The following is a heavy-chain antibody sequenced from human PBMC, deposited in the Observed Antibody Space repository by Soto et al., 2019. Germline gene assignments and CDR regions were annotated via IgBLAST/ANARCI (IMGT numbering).Heavy chain of an antibody. Sequence: SETLSLTCTVSGGSISSGGYYWSWIRQHPGKGLEWIGYIYYSGSTYYNPSLKSRVTISVDTSKNQFSLKLSSVTAADTAVYYCARGLGDYYDSSGYYYFDYWGQGTLVTVSS. D-gene: IGHD3-22*01. V-gene: IGHV4-31*03. CDR1: GGSISSGGYY. CDR2: IYYSGST. CDR3: ARGLGDYYDSSGYYYFDY. J-gene: IGHJ4*02.